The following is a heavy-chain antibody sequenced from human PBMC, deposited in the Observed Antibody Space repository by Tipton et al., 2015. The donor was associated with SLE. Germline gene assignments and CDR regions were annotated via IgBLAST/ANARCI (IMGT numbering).Heavy chain of an antibody. J-gene: IGHJ4*02. CDR1: GYTFTSYA. CDR2: INAGNGNT. CDR3: ARDEGWGWFDY. Sequence: QSGPEVKKPGASVKVSCKASGYTFTSYAMHWVRQAPGQRLEWMGWINAGNGNTKYSQKFQGRVIITRDTSASTAYMELSSLRSEDTAVYYCARDEGWGWFDYWGQGTLVTVSS. D-gene: IGHD2-21*01. V-gene: IGHV1-3*01.